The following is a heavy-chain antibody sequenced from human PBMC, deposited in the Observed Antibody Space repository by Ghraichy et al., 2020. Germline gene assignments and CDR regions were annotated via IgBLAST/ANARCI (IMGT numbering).Heavy chain of an antibody. V-gene: IGHV3-33*01. D-gene: IGHD1-1*01. Sequence: GGSLRLSCAASGFTFSSYAMHWVHQAPGKGLEWVAVIWYDGSNKYYADSVKGRFTISRDNSKNTLYLQMNSLRGEDTAVHYCARDWKGMDVWGQGTTVTVSS. CDR2: IWYDGSNK. J-gene: IGHJ6*02. CDR3: ARDWKGMDV. CDR1: GFTFSSYA.